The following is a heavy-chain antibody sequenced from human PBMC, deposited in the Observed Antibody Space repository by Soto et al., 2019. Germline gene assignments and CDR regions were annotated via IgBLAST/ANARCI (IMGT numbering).Heavy chain of an antibody. CDR2: INPNSGGT. D-gene: IGHD3-10*01. Sequence: ASVKVSCKASVYTFTGYYMHWVRQAPGQGLEWMGWINPNSGGTNYAQKFQGWVTMTRDTSISTAYMELSRLRSDDTAVYYCARDITYYYGSGSRAWYYGMDVWGQGTTVTVSS. V-gene: IGHV1-2*04. CDR1: VYTFTGYY. CDR3: ARDITYYYGSGSRAWYYGMDV. J-gene: IGHJ6*02.